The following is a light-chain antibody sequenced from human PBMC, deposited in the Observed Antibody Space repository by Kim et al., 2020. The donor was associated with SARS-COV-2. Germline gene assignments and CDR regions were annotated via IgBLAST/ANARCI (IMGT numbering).Light chain of an antibody. V-gene: IGLV3-1*01. CDR1: KLGDKY. Sequence: SYELTQPPSVSVSPGQTASIICSGDKLGDKYASXYQQKPGQSPVVVIYQGKNRPSGIPERFSGSSSGNTATLTISETQAMDEADYYCQAWDSKTVVFGGG. CDR3: QAWDSKTVV. CDR2: QGK. J-gene: IGLJ2*01.